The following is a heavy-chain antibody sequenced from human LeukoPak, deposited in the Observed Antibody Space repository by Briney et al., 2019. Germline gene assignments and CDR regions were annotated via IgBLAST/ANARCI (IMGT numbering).Heavy chain of an antibody. V-gene: IGHV4-59*12. CDR2: IYYTGST. D-gene: IGHD1-26*01. Sequence: PSETLSLTCTVSGGSISTYYWSWIRQPPGKGLEWIGYIYYTGSTSYNPSLKSRVTISVDTSKDQISLKLSSVTAADTAMYYCARDRFSGSYSDYWGQGTLATVSS. J-gene: IGHJ4*02. CDR3: ARDRFSGSYSDY. CDR1: GGSISTYY.